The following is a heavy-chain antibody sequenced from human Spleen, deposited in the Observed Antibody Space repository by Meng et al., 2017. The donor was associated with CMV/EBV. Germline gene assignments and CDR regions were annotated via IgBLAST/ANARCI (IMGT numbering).Heavy chain of an antibody. J-gene: IGHJ4*02. Sequence: ASVKVSCKASVYTFISYGFRWVRQAPGQGLEWMGWIHPHRGDTNYAQQFQGRVTLTRDTSINTGYMELTRLTSDDTAVYYCARDNNWGPDYWGQGTLVTVSS. D-gene: IGHD7-27*01. CDR2: IHPHRGDT. V-gene: IGHV1-2*02. CDR3: ARDNNWGPDY. CDR1: VYTFISYG.